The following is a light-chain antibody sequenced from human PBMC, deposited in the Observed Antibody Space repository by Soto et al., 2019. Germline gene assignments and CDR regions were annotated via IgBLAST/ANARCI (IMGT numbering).Light chain of an antibody. CDR3: QQRSNWIT. CDR1: QSVSSNY. Sequence: EIVLTQSPGTLSLSPGERATLFCRASQSVSSNYLAWYQHKPGQAPRLLIYGAFRRATGIPDRFSGSGSGTDFTLTISSLEPEDFAVYYCQQRSNWITFGQGTRLEIK. J-gene: IGKJ5*01. V-gene: IGKV3D-20*02. CDR2: GAF.